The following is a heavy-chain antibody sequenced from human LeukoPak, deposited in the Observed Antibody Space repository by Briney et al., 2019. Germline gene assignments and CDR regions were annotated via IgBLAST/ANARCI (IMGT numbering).Heavy chain of an antibody. CDR1: GGSISSSSYY. J-gene: IGHJ3*02. D-gene: IGHD2-15*01. Sequence: PSETLSLTCTVSGGSISSSSYYWGWIRQPPGKGLEWIGSIYYSGSTYYNPSLKSRVTISVDTSKNQFSLKLSSVTAADTAVYYCARHGRGGSFRDDAFDIWGQGTMVTVSS. CDR2: IYYSGST. V-gene: IGHV4-39*01. CDR3: ARHGRGGSFRDDAFDI.